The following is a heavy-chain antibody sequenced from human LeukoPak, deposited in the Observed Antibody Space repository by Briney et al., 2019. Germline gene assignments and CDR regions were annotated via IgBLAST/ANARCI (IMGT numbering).Heavy chain of an antibody. CDR2: ISGRGGSI. Sequence: QPGGPLRLSCAASGFTYRSYAMNWVRQAPGKGMEWVSGISGRGGSIYYADCVTRRFTMSREISKNTLYLKVQSLRAGDWSVYYCAKDAKGRDYDFWSGYSFFDYWGQGTLVTVSS. CDR1: GFTYRSYA. J-gene: IGHJ4*02. D-gene: IGHD3-3*01. CDR3: AKDAKGRDYDFWSGYSFFDY. V-gene: IGHV3-23*01.